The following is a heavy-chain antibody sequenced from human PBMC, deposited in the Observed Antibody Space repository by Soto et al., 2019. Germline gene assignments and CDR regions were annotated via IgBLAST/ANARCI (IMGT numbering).Heavy chain of an antibody. CDR2: IYYSGST. J-gene: IGHJ6*02. CDR3: ARRRDGMDV. V-gene: IGHV4-59*08. CDR1: GGSISSYY. Sequence: PSETLSLTCTVSGGSISSYYWSWIRQPPGKGLEWIGYIYYSGSTNYNPSLKSRVTISVDTSKSQFSLKLSSVTAADTAVYYCARRRDGMDVWGQGTTVTVSS.